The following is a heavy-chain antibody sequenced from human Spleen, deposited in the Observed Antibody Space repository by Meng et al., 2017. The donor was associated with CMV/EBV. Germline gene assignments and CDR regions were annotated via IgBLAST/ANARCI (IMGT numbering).Heavy chain of an antibody. V-gene: IGHV4-34*01. CDR1: Y. Sequence: YWGRTRQPPGKGLEWIGENNHSGSNNYNPSLKSRVTISVETSKNQFSLKLSSVTAADTAVYYCARGLGPKYYDFWSGYYIVGRWFDPWGQGTLVTVSS. CDR2: NNHSGSN. CDR3: ARGLGPKYYDFWSGYYIVGRWFDP. J-gene: IGHJ5*02. D-gene: IGHD3-3*01.